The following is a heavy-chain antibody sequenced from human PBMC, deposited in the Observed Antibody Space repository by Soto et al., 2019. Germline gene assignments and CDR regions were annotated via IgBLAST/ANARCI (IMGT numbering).Heavy chain of an antibody. CDR1: GYTFTSYG. V-gene: IGHV1-18*01. Sequence: QVQLVQSGAEVKKPGASVKVSCKASGYTFTSYGISWVRQAPGQGLEWMGWISAYNGNTNYAQKLQGRVTMTTDTSKRTAYMELRSLRSDDTAMYYCAREYGGEIVLMVYPPEVGYYYYGMDVWGQGTTVTVSS. D-gene: IGHD2-8*01. CDR2: ISAYNGNT. J-gene: IGHJ6*02. CDR3: AREYGGEIVLMVYPPEVGYYYYGMDV.